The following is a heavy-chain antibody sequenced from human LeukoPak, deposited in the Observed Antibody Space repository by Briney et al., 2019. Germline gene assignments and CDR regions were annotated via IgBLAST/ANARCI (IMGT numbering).Heavy chain of an antibody. J-gene: IGHJ6*02. Sequence: GASVKVSCKASGYTFTSYDINWVRQATGQGLEWMGWMNPNSDNTGYAQKFQGRVTMTRNTSISTAYMELSSLRSEDTAVYYCARGPGYSYGRYYYYFSGMDVWGQGTTVTVSS. D-gene: IGHD5-18*01. V-gene: IGHV1-8*01. CDR2: MNPNSDNT. CDR1: GYTFTSYD. CDR3: ARGPGYSYGRYYYYFSGMDV.